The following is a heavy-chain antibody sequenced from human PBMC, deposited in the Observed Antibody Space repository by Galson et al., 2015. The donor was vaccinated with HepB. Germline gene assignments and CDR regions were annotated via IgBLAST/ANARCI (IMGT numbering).Heavy chain of an antibody. CDR3: ARDDGDYDLNDAFDI. CDR2: INPKSGGT. D-gene: IGHD4-17*01. J-gene: IGHJ3*02. CDR1: GYTFTDYY. Sequence: SVKVSCKASGYTFTDYYMHWVRQAPGQGLEWMGWINPKSGGTNYAQKFQGRVTMTRDTSISTAHMELSRLRSDDTAVYYCARDDGDYDLNDAFDIWGQGTMVTVSS. V-gene: IGHV1-2*02.